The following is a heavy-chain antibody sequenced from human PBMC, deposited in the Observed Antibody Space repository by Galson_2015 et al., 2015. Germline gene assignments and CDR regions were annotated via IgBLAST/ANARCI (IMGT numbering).Heavy chain of an antibody. J-gene: IGHJ6*02. CDR2: INPSGGRT. CDR1: GYIFTSYY. Sequence: SCKASGYIFTSYYMHWVRQAPGQGLEWMGIINPSGGRTSYAQKFQGRVTMTRDTSTRTVYMELSSPRSEDTAVYYCARGPLDYYGMDVWGQGTTVSVSS. V-gene: IGHV1-46*01. CDR3: ARGPLDYYGMDV.